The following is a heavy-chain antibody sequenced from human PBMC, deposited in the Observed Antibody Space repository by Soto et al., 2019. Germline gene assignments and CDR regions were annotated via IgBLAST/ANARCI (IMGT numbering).Heavy chain of an antibody. CDR1: GFSFSSYA. Sequence: GGSLRLSCEDSGFSFSSYALTWVRQAPGKGLEWVSSISSGGDQTHYADSVKGRFTISRDNSKNTLYLEMNSLRAEDTSVYYYTKMNIVGCHFDRWGEGTPVNDSS. D-gene: IGHD1-26*01. CDR2: ISSGGDQT. J-gene: IGHJ4*02. V-gene: IGHV3-23*01. CDR3: TKMNIVGCHFDR.